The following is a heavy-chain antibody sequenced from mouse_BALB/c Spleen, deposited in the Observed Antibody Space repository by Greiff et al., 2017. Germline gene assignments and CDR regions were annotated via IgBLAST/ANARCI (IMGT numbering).Heavy chain of an antibody. V-gene: IGHV1-69*02. J-gene: IGHJ4*01. Sequence: VQLQQPGAELVRPGASVKLSCKASGYTFTSYWINWVKQRPGQGLEWIGNIYPSDSYTNYNQKFKDKATLTVDKSSSTAYMQLSSPTSEDSAVYYCTRFYYRYPYAMDYWGQGTSVTVSS. CDR2: IYPSDSYT. CDR1: GYTFTSYW. D-gene: IGHD2-14*01. CDR3: TRFYYRYPYAMDY.